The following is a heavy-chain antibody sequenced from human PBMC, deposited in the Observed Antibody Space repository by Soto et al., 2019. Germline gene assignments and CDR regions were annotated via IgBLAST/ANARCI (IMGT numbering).Heavy chain of an antibody. J-gene: IGHJ4*02. CDR3: GASGGDRSGGFDY. D-gene: IGHD6-19*01. CDR2: IYYSGTT. CDR1: GYSISSSNW. V-gene: IGHV4-28*01. Sequence: PSETLSLTCAVSGYSISSSNWWGWIRQPPGKGLEWIGYIYYSGTTYYNPSLKSRVTISVDTSKNQFSLKLSSVTAADTAVYYCGASGGDRSGGFDYWGQGTLVTVSS.